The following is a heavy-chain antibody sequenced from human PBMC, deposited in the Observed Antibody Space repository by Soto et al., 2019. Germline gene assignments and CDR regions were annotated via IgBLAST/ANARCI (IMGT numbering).Heavy chain of an antibody. CDR1: GGSLSSYY. V-gene: IGHV4-59*08. CDR2: IYYRGST. CDR3: ARHNYGSGSTYFDY. Sequence: QVQLQESGRGLVKPSEPLYLTCTVPGGSLSSYYWSWLRQPPGKGLESIGYIYYRGSTNYHPSLKVRVTISVDTAKSQFARKLNSRTAADTAVYYCARHNYGSGSTYFDYWGQGTLV. D-gene: IGHD3-10*01. J-gene: IGHJ4*02.